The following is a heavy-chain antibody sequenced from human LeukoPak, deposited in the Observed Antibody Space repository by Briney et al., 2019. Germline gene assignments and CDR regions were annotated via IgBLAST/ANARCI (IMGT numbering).Heavy chain of an antibody. CDR2: INPNSGGT. CDR3: ARLEGVVPAAPIGYSYGYDPHY. D-gene: IGHD5-18*01. CDR1: GYTFTGYY. V-gene: IGHV1-2*02. J-gene: IGHJ4*02. Sequence: PGASVKVSCKASGYTFTGYYMHWVRQAPGQGLEWMGWINPNSGGTNYAQKFQGRVTMTRDTSISTAYMELSRLRSDDTAVYYCARLEGVVPAAPIGYSYGYDPHYWGQGTLVTVSS.